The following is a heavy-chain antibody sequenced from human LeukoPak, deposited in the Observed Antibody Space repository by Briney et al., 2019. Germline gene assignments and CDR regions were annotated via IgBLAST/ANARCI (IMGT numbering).Heavy chain of an antibody. Sequence: GASVKVSCKASGYTFTSYGISWMRQAPGQGLEWMGWVSAYNGNTNYAQKLQGRVTMTTDTSTSTAYMELRSLRSDDTAVYYCARGLDSSGWYVGDYWGQGTLVTVSS. D-gene: IGHD6-19*01. CDR1: GYTFTSYG. CDR2: VSAYNGNT. V-gene: IGHV1-18*01. CDR3: ARGLDSSGWYVGDY. J-gene: IGHJ4*02.